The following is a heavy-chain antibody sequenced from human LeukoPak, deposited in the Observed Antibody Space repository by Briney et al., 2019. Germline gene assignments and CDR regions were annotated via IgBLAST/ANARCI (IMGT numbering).Heavy chain of an antibody. V-gene: IGHV4-31*03. J-gene: IGHJ4*02. CDR2: IYYSGST. D-gene: IGHD7-27*01. CDR3: ARSLTGELDY. CDR1: GGSISSGGYY. Sequence: SETLSLTCTVSGGSISSGGYYWSWIRQHPGKGLEWIGYIYYSGSTYYNPSLKSRVTISVDTSKNQFSLKLSSVTAADTAVYYCARSLTGELDYWGQGTLVTASS.